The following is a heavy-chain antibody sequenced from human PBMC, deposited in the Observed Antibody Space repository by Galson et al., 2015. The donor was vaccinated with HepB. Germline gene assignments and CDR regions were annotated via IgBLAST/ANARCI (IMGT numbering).Heavy chain of an antibody. Sequence: SLRLSCAASGFTFSSYAMSWVRQAPGKGLEWVSAISGSGGSTYYADSVKGRFTIPRDNSKNTLYLQMNSLRAEDTAVYYCAKSGGPDCSSTSCYTYYYYGMDVWGQGTTVTVSS. CDR2: ISGSGGST. CDR1: GFTFSSYA. CDR3: AKSGGPDCSSTSCYTYYYYGMDV. V-gene: IGHV3-23*01. D-gene: IGHD2-2*02. J-gene: IGHJ6*02.